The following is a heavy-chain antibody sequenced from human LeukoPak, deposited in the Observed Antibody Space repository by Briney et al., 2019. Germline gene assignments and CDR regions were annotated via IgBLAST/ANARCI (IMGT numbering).Heavy chain of an antibody. D-gene: IGHD1-26*01. Sequence: PGGSLRLSCTGSGFLFSSYTMNWVRQAPGRGLDWVSSISGKGTYISDADSVKGRFTISRDNAKNSLYLQMNSLRAEDTAVYYCEGWERPFDYWGQGTLVTVSS. CDR1: GFLFSSYT. J-gene: IGHJ4*02. V-gene: IGHV3-21*04. CDR3: EGWERPFDY. CDR2: ISGKGTYI.